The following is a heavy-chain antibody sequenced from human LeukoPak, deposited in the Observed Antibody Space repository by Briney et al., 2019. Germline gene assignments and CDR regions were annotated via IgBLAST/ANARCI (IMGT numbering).Heavy chain of an antibody. CDR1: GGSISSYY. CDR3: ARHSIVASTEYAFDI. Sequence: SETLSLTCTVSGGSISSYYWSWIRQPPGKGLEWIGFIYYSGSTNYNPSLKSRVSISVDTSKNQFSLKLSSVTATDTAVYYCARHSIVASTEYAFDIWGQGTMVTVSS. V-gene: IGHV4-59*08. J-gene: IGHJ3*02. CDR2: IYYSGST. D-gene: IGHD6-6*01.